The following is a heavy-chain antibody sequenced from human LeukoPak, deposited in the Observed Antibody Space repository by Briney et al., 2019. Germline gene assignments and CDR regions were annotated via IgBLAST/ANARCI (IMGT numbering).Heavy chain of an antibody. CDR1: GGSISSYY. D-gene: IGHD2-21*02. J-gene: IGHJ3*02. Sequence: SETLSLTCTVSGGSISSYYWSWIRQPPGKGLEWIGYIYYSGSTNYNPSLKSRVTISVDTSKNQFSLELSSVTAADTAVYYCARHIVVVTAIDPDAFDIWGQGTMVTVSS. V-gene: IGHV4-59*08. CDR3: ARHIVVVTAIDPDAFDI. CDR2: IYYSGST.